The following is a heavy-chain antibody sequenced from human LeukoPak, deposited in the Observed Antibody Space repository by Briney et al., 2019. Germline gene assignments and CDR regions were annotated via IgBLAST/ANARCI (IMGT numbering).Heavy chain of an antibody. CDR1: GFTFSRFG. J-gene: IGHJ4*02. D-gene: IGHD4-23*01. CDR2: IWYDGSHK. CDR3: AKDRRSDFVGYFDY. V-gene: IGHV3-30*02. Sequence: PGGSLRLSCVVPGFTFSRFGMHWVRQAPGKGLEWVAYIWYDGSHKYYTDSVKCPFPISRDNSKNTLYLQVNSLRVEDSAVYYCAKDRRSDFVGYFDYWGQGTLVTVSS.